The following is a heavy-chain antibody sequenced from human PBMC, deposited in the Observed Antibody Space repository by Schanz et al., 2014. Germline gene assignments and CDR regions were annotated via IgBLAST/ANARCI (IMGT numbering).Heavy chain of an antibody. CDR1: EFTFSTDA. CDR3: AKVRYSSGWRGDYFDA. V-gene: IGHV3-23*04. CDR2: ISASGGDT. Sequence: VQLVDSGGGLVKPGGSLRLSCAASEFTFSTDAMSWVRQAPGKGLEWLSVISASGGDTYYADSVKGRFTISRDNSKNALYLQMNSLRAEDAAVYYCAKVRYSSGWRGDYFDAWGQGTLVTVAS. D-gene: IGHD3-9*01. J-gene: IGHJ4*02.